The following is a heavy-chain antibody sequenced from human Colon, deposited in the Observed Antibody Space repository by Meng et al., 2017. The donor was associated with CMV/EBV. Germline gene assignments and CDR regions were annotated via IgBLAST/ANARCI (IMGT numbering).Heavy chain of an antibody. Sequence: GESLKISCATSGFIFSDHNINWVRQAPGKRLEWVASISSSGTYIYYADSVQGRFTISRDNAKNSVHLLMTGLRADDAAVYYCTRTFRYYFDYWGQGTLVTVSS. V-gene: IGHV3-21*01. CDR1: GFIFSDHN. CDR3: TRTFRYYFDY. J-gene: IGHJ4*02. D-gene: IGHD2/OR15-2a*01. CDR2: ISSSGTYI.